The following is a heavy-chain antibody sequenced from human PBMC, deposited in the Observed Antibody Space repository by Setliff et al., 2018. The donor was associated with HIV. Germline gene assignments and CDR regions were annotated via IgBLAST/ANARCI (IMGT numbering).Heavy chain of an antibody. Sequence: GGSLRLSCAASGFTFRNYQMNWVRQAPGKGLEWVSSITIGRGDVFYADSVQGRFTIFRDNDKNSLYLQMNSLRAEDTAIYYCAKSGFGVVALGINNWFDPWGQGTLVTVS. D-gene: IGHD3-10*01. J-gene: IGHJ5*02. CDR3: AKSGFGVVALGINNWFDP. V-gene: IGHV3-21*01. CDR1: GFTFRNYQ. CDR2: ITIGRGDV.